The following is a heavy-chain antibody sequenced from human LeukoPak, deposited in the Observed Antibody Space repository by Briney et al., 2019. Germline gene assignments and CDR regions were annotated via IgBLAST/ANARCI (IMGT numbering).Heavy chain of an antibody. CDR2: ITSSGSST. V-gene: IGHV3-11*04. J-gene: IGHJ4*02. CDR1: GFIFSDYY. D-gene: IGHD3-10*01. Sequence: GGSLRLSCAASGFIFSDYYMTWIRQAPGKGLEWVSYITSSGSSTYYADSVKGRFTISRDNSKNTLYLQMNSLRAGDTAAYYCAKGEYYGSGSYPPPDDHWGQGTLVTVSS. CDR3: AKGEYYGSGSYPPPDDH.